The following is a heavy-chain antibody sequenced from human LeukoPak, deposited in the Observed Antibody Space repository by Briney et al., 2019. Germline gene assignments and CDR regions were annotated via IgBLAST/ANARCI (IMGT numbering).Heavy chain of an antibody. D-gene: IGHD3-10*01. CDR3: ARNYGSGRYGMDV. J-gene: IGHJ6*02. V-gene: IGHV3-48*02. Sequence: GGSLRLSCAVSVFTFSTYSMNWVRQAPGKGLVRVSYISCSSSTMYYADSVKGRCTISRDNAKNSLYLQMNSLRDEDTAVYYCARNYGSGRYGMDVWGQGTTVTVSS. CDR1: VFTFSTYS. CDR2: ISCSSSTM.